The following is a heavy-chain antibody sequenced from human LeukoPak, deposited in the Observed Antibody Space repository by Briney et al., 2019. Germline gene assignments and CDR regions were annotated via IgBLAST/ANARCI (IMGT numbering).Heavy chain of an antibody. Sequence: PGGSLRLSCAASGCTFSNYGMHWVRQAPGKGLEWVAFIWYDGSNKYYADSVKGRFTISRDNSKNTVYLQMNSLRAEDTAVYYCAKVLAVTSYGAKSVFDHWGQGTLVTVSS. V-gene: IGHV3-30*02. J-gene: IGHJ4*02. CDR3: AKVLAVTSYGAKSVFDH. D-gene: IGHD4-23*01. CDR1: GCTFSNYG. CDR2: IWYDGSNK.